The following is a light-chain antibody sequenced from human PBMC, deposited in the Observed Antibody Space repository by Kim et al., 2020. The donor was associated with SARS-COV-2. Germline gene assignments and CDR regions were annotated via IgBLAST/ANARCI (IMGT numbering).Light chain of an antibody. V-gene: IGKV1-5*01. CDR1: KSIRSG. J-gene: IGKJ2*01. CDR3: QHYNSYSGT. Sequence: SGSVGDRVTITCRASKSIRSGLAWYQQKPGKAPKLLIHDASNLESGVPSRFSGSASGTEFTLTVSSLQPDDFATYYCQHYNSYSGTFGQGTKLEI. CDR2: DAS.